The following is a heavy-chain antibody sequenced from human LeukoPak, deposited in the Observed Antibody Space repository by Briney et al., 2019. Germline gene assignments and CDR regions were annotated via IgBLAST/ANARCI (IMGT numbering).Heavy chain of an antibody. Sequence: PGRSLRLSCAASGFTFSSYWMHWVRQAPGKGLVWVSRINSDGSSTSYADSVKGRFTISRDNAKNTLYLQMNSLRAEDTAVYYCARDSPRITSGNFLYYFDYWGQGTLVTVSS. D-gene: IGHD1-26*01. CDR1: GFTFSSYW. V-gene: IGHV3-74*01. CDR3: ARDSPRITSGNFLYYFDY. J-gene: IGHJ4*02. CDR2: INSDGSST.